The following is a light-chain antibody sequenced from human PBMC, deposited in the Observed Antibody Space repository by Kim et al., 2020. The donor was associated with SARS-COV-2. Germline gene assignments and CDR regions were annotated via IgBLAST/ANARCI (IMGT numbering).Light chain of an antibody. V-gene: IGKV3-20*01. Sequence: FSPGERAPRPGRASQSDTSGYLALYQQKPGQTPRLLIYGPSSRATGVPDRFSGSESGTDFTLTISRLEPEDFAVYYCQQYGSSPVTFGQGTKLEI. CDR2: GPS. CDR3: QQYGSSPVT. J-gene: IGKJ2*01. CDR1: QSDTSGY.